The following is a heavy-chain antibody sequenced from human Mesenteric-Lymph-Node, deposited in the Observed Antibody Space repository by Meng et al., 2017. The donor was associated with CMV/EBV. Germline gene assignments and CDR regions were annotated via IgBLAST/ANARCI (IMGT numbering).Heavy chain of an antibody. Sequence: SVKVSCMASGYTFTSCYMHWVRQAPGQGLEWMGIINPSGGSTSYAQKFQGRVTMTRDTSTSTVYMELSSLRSEDTAVYYCARMEWLVDVRTPDYGMDVWGQGTTVTVSS. D-gene: IGHD6-19*01. CDR1: GYTFTSCY. J-gene: IGHJ6*02. V-gene: IGHV1-46*01. CDR2: INPSGGST. CDR3: ARMEWLVDVRTPDYGMDV.